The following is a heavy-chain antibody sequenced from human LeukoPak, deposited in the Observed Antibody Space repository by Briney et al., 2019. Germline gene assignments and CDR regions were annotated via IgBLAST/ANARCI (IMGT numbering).Heavy chain of an antibody. J-gene: IGHJ3*02. CDR3: ATYCSGGSCWHAFDI. CDR1: GYTLTELS. CDR2: FDPEDGET. Sequence: ASVKVSCKVSGYTLTELSMHWVRQAPGKGLEWMGGFDPEDGETIYAQKFQGRVTMTEDTSTDTAYMELSSLRSEDTAVYYCATYCSGGSCWHAFDIWGQGTMVTVSS. V-gene: IGHV1-24*01. D-gene: IGHD2-15*01.